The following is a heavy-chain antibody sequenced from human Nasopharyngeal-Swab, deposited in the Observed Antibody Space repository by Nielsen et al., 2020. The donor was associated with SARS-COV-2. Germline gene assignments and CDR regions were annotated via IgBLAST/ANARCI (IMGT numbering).Heavy chain of an antibody. J-gene: IGHJ6*03. CDR3: AKVHVPAAISCYMDV. Sequence: GESLKISCAASGFTFSSYGMHWVRQAPGKGLEWVAVISYDGSNKYYADSVKGRFTTSRDNSKNTLYLQMNSLRAEDTAVYYCAKVHVPAAISCYMDVWGKGTTVTVSS. V-gene: IGHV3-30*18. CDR1: GFTFSSYG. D-gene: IGHD2-2*01. CDR2: ISYDGSNK.